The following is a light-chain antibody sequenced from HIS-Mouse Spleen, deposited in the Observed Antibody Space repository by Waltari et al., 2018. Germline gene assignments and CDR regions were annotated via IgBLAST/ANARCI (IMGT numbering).Light chain of an antibody. J-gene: IGLJ2*01. Sequence: SYELTQPPSVSVSPGQTARITCSGDALPKKYAYWYQQKSGQAPGLVIYEDSKRPSGCPGRFSGSSSGTMATLTISGAQVEDEADYYCYSTDSSGNHRVFGGGTKLTVL. CDR3: YSTDSSGNHRV. CDR2: EDS. CDR1: ALPKKY. V-gene: IGLV3-10*01.